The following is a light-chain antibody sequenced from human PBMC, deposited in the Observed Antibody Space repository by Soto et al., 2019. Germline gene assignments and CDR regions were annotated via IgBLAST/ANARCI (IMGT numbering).Light chain of an antibody. V-gene: IGLV4-60*02. Sequence: QAVVTQSSSASASLGSSVSLTCTLSSGHSSYIIAWHQQQPGKAPRYLMKLEGSGSYNKGSGVPDRFSGSSSGADRYLTISNLQFEDEADYYCETWDSNTYVFGTGTKVPS. CDR1: SGHSSYI. CDR3: ETWDSNTYV. J-gene: IGLJ1*01. CDR2: LEGSGSY.